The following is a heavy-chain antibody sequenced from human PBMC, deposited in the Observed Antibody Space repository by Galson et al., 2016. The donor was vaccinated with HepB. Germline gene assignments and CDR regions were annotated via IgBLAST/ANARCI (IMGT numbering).Heavy chain of an antibody. CDR1: GGSITSYY. J-gene: IGHJ4*01. Sequence: SETLSLTCTVSGGSITSYYWTWIRLPPGKGLEWIGSVSYTGSTNYSPSLKSRLTISVDTSKDQFSLRLPSVTAADTAVYFCARHWFGGFYLFDYWGHGTLVTVSS. V-gene: IGHV4-59*08. CDR3: ARHWFGGFYLFDY. D-gene: IGHD3-16*01. CDR2: VSYTGST.